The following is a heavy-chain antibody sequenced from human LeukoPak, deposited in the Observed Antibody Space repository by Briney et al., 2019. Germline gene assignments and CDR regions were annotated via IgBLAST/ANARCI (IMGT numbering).Heavy chain of an antibody. Sequence: PGGSLRLSCAASGFTFSDFYMTWVRQAPGRGLEWVANIKPDGSEKWSADSVKGRFTISRDNARNSLYLQMDSLRAEDTALYYCARGMSSGRYAVDIWGQGTMVTVSS. CDR3: ARGMSSGRYAVDI. J-gene: IGHJ3*02. V-gene: IGHV3-7*01. CDR1: GFTFSDFY. CDR2: IKPDGSEK. D-gene: IGHD6-19*01.